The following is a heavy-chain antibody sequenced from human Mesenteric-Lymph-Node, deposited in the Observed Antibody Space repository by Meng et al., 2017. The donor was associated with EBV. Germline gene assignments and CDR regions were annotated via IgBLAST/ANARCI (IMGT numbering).Heavy chain of an antibody. CDR3: ARLARGDDIWGTYRYFDY. CDR2: INDSGST. V-gene: IGHV4-34*01. CDR1: GGSFSGYY. J-gene: IGHJ4*02. D-gene: IGHD3-16*02. Sequence: QVQLQQRGAGLLKPSETLSLTCAVYGGSFSGYYWNWIRQPPGKGLEWIGEINDSGSTNYNPSLKSRVTISLDTSKNQFSLKLSSVTAADTAVYYCARLARGDDIWGTYRYFDYWGQGTLVTVSS.